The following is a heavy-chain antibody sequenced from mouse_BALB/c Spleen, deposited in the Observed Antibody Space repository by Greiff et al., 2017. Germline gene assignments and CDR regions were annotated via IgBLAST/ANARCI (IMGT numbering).Heavy chain of an antibody. Sequence: VQLQQSGPELVKPGASVRISCKASGYTFTSYYIHWVKQRPGQGLEWIGWIYPGNVNTKYNEKFKGKATLTADKSSSTAYMQLSSLTSEDSAVYFCARSRTVVATEYAMDYWGQGTSVTVSS. D-gene: IGHD1-1*01. J-gene: IGHJ4*01. V-gene: IGHV1S56*01. CDR3: ARSRTVVATEYAMDY. CDR2: IYPGNVNT. CDR1: GYTFTSYY.